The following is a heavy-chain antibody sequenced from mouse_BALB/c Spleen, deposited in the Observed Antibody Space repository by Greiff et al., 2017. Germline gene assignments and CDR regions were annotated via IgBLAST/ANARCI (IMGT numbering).Heavy chain of an antibody. J-gene: IGHJ1*01. CDR3: ARRPDAWYFDV. Sequence: EVKLLESGPGLVKPSQSLSLTCTVTGYSITSDYAWNWIRQFPGNKLEWMGYISYSGSTSYNPSLKSRISITRDTSKNQFFLQLNSVTTEDTAAYYCARRPDAWYFDVWGAGTTVTVSS. CDR1: GYSITSDYA. V-gene: IGHV3-2*02. CDR2: ISYSGST.